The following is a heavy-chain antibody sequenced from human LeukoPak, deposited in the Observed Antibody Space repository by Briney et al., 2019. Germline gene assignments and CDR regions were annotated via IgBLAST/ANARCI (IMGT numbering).Heavy chain of an antibody. CDR2: IYHSGST. D-gene: IGHD3-10*01. CDR1: GYSISSGYY. Sequence: PSETLSLTCTVSGYSISSGYYWGWIRPPPGKGLEWIGSIYHSGSTYYNPSLKSRVTISVDTSKNQFSLKLSSVTAADTAVYYCARIRTMVRGVIDYWGQGTLVTVSS. J-gene: IGHJ4*02. V-gene: IGHV4-38-2*02. CDR3: ARIRTMVRGVIDY.